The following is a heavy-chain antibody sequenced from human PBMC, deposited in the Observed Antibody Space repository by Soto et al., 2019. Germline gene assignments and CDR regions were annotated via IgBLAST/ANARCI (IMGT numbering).Heavy chain of an antibody. J-gene: IGHJ4*02. CDR1: GYSFTSYW. D-gene: IGHD3-22*01. V-gene: IGHV5-51*01. CDR3: ASSRDYYDSSGYVDY. CDR2: IYPGDSDT. Sequence: PGESLKISCSGSGYSFTSYWIGWVRQMPGKGVEGRGIIYPGDSDTRYSPSFQGEVTISADKSISTAYLQWSSLKASDTDMYYCASSRDYYDSSGYVDYWGQGTLVTVSS.